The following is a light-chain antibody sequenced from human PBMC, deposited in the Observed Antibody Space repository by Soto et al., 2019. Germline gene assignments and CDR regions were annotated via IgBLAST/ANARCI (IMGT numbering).Light chain of an antibody. J-gene: IGLJ1*01. CDR2: GNS. CDR3: QSYDSSLSGDV. Sequence: QSVLTQPPSVSGAPGHRVTISCTGSSSNIGAGYDVHWYQQLPGTAPKLLIYGNSNRPSGVPDRFSGSKSGTSASLAITVLQAEDEADYYCQSYDSSLSGDVFGTGTKVTVL. V-gene: IGLV1-40*01. CDR1: SSNIGAGYD.